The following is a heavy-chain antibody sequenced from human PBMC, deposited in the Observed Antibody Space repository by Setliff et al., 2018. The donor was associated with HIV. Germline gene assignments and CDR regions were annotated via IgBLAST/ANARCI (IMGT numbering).Heavy chain of an antibody. V-gene: IGHV1-69*13. D-gene: IGHD3-3*02. CDR1: GGTFSSYA. CDR2: IIPIFGTA. Sequence: SVKVSCKASGGTFSSYAITWVRQAPGQGLEWMGGIIPIFGTANYAQKFQGRVTITADESTSTAYMELRSLRSDDTAVYYCARVLAGLNWFDPWGQGTLVTVSS. J-gene: IGHJ5*02. CDR3: ARVLAGLNWFDP.